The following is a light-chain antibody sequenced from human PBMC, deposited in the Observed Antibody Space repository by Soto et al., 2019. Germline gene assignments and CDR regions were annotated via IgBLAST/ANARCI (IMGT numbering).Light chain of an antibody. V-gene: IGKV3-20*01. J-gene: IGKJ1*01. CDR1: KSFATNF. CDR2: GAS. CDR3: QQYGTSPPT. Sequence: EIVLTQSPGTLSFPQGKKPPLSAKAGKSFATNFLPWYQPKPAQAPRLLIYGASYRATEIPYRFSGSGSGTDFTLTITRLEPEDFAVYYCQQYGTSPPTFGQGTKVEI.